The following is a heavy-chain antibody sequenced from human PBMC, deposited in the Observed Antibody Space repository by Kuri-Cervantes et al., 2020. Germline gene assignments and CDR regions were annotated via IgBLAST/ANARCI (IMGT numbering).Heavy chain of an antibody. J-gene: IGHJ2*01. D-gene: IGHD5-24*01. CDR3: ASFKMATIRPIWYFDL. V-gene: IGHV1-69*13. Sequence: SVKVSCKASGGTFGSCTITWVRQAPGQGLEWMGRIIPIFGTANYAQKFQGRVTITADESTSTAYMELSSLRSEDTAVYYCASFKMATIRPIWYFDLWGRGTLVTVSS. CDR2: IIPIFGTA. CDR1: GGTFGSCT.